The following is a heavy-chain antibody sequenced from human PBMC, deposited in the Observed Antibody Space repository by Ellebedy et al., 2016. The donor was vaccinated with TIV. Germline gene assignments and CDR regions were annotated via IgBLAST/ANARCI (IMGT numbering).Heavy chain of an antibody. CDR3: TGGPYAFDI. CDR2: ISYDGSSK. Sequence: GESLKISCAASGFTFSSYAMHWVRQAPGKGLEWVTLISYDGSSKYYADSVKGRFTISRDNSKNTLYLQMNSLRAEDTAVYYCTGGPYAFDIWGQGTMVTVSS. J-gene: IGHJ3*02. D-gene: IGHD3-16*01. V-gene: IGHV3-30*04. CDR1: GFTFSSYA.